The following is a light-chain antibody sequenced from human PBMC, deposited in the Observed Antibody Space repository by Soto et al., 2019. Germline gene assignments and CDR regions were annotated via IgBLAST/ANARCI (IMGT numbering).Light chain of an antibody. CDR1: QGVGGW. V-gene: IGKV1-12*01. CDR3: QQTHSLPLS. Sequence: IQMTQSPSSVSASVGDRVTMTCRASQGVGGWLAWYQQKPGKVPKLLIYATSSLHSGVPSRFSGSGSGTDFTLSISSLQPEDFATYYCQQTHSLPLSLGPATKVDIK. J-gene: IGKJ3*01. CDR2: ATS.